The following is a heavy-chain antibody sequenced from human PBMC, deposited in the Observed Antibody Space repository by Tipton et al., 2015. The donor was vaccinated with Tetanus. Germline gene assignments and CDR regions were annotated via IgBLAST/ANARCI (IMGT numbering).Heavy chain of an antibody. CDR1: GFTLRVHD. J-gene: IGHJ4*02. CDR3: ARVRAGPDQGYYYDS. Sequence: SLRLSCTASGFTLRVHDMHWVRRVTGKDLEWVSSIGSAGDTYYSGSVKGRFTISREVGKNSLYLQMSDLRAGDTAVYYCARVRAGPDQGYYYDSWGQGTPVTVSS. V-gene: IGHV3-13*01. D-gene: IGHD2-2*01. CDR2: IGSAGDT.